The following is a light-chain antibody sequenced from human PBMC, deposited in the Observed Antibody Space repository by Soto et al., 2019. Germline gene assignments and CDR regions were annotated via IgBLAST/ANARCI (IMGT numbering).Light chain of an antibody. CDR1: QDISNY. Sequence: DIQMTQSPSSLSASVGHRVTITCQASQDISNYLNWYQQKQGKAPKLLIYDASNLETGVPSRFSGSGYGTDFNFTISSLQTEDIATYYCQQYDNLPITFGQGTRLEIK. CDR2: DAS. CDR3: QQYDNLPIT. V-gene: IGKV1-33*01. J-gene: IGKJ5*01.